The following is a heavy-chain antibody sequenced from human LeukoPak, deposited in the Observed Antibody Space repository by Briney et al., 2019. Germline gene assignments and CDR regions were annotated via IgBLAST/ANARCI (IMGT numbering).Heavy chain of an antibody. Sequence: SETLSLTCTVSGGSISSYYWSWIRQPPGKGLEWIGYIYYSGSTNYNPSLKSRVTISVDTSKNQFSLKLSSVTAADTAVYYCARDFPPARWGQGTLVTVYS. J-gene: IGHJ4*02. D-gene: IGHD2-15*01. V-gene: IGHV4-59*01. CDR2: IYYSGST. CDR3: ARDFPPAR. CDR1: GGSISSYY.